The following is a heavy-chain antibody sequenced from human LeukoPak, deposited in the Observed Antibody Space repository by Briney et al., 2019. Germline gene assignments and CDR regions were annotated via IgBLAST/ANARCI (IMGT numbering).Heavy chain of an antibody. Sequence: GGSLRLSCAAPGFTFSSYAMSWVRQAPGKGLEWVSAISGSGGSTYYADSVKGRFTISRDNSKNTLYLQMNSLRAEDTAVYYCAKTLLWFGETTSYYFDYWGQGTLVTVSS. CDR2: ISGSGGST. J-gene: IGHJ4*02. V-gene: IGHV3-23*01. CDR3: AKTLLWFGETTSYYFDY. D-gene: IGHD3-10*01. CDR1: GFTFSSYA.